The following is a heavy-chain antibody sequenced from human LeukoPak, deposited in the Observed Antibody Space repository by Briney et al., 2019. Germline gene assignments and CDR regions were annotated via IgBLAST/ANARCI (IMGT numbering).Heavy chain of an antibody. J-gene: IGHJ4*02. CDR3: ARDSALTGDRVDY. Sequence: QPGGSLRLSCVASGFTFSTYEMNWVRQAPGKGLEWVSYISSSGGSIYYADSVKGRFTIPRDNAKNSLYLQMNSLRAEDTAVYYCARDSALTGDRVDYWGQGTLVTVSS. D-gene: IGHD7-27*01. V-gene: IGHV3-48*03. CDR2: ISSSGGSI. CDR1: GFTFSTYE.